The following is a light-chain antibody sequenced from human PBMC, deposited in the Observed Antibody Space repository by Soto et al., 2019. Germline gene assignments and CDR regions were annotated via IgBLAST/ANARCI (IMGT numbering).Light chain of an antibody. CDR2: KAS. Sequence: DIQMTQSPSTLSASVGDRVTITCRASQSINNWLAWYQQKPGKAPKLFIFKASTLESGVPSRVSGRGDGTKFPLSIRSLQPDDYETYFCQQYESFPRTFGQGIKVEIK. V-gene: IGKV1-5*03. J-gene: IGKJ1*01. CDR1: QSINNW. CDR3: QQYESFPRT.